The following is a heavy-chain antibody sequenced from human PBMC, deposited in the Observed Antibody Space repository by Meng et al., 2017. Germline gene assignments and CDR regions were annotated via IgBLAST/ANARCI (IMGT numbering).Heavy chain of an antibody. V-gene: IGHV1-69*01. J-gene: IGHJ4*02. Sequence: GHLVHAGAEVKKPGSSVMVSCKAPGGTFSSYAISWVRQAPGQGLEWMGGIIPIFGTANYAQKFQGRVTITADESTSTAYMELSSLRSEDTAVYYCAREGPCGGDCSWFDYWGQGTLVTVSS. CDR3: AREGPCGGDCSWFDY. CDR1: GGTFSSYA. CDR2: IIPIFGTA. D-gene: IGHD2-21*02.